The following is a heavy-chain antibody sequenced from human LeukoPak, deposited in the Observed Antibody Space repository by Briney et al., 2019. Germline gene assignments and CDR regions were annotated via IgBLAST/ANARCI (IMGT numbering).Heavy chain of an antibody. J-gene: IGHJ3*02. CDR2: IFTGGFI. V-gene: IGHV4-4*07. CDR1: GDSIRRYY. D-gene: IGHD6-13*01. CDR3: ARHSMLSSTYFGVSDI. Sequence: SETLSLTCSVSGDSIRRYYWNWIRQPAGRGLEWIGRIFTGGFINYNPSLSSRVTVSLDTSKNQVSLKLTSVTAADTAVYYCARHSMLSSTYFGVSDIWGQGTTVTVSS.